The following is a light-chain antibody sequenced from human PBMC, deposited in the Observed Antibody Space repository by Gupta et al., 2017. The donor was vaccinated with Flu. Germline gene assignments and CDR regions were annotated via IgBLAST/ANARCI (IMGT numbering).Light chain of an antibody. CDR3: HQYVSSPG. V-gene: IGKV3-20*01. J-gene: IGKJ1*01. CDR2: GAS. Sequence: EIVLTQSPGTLSLSPGERATLSCRASQTVSSPYLAWYQWKPGQAPRLLIYGASNRAIGIPDRFGGSGSGTDFTLTISRLEPEDFAVDYCHQYVSSPGFGQGTKVEIK. CDR1: QTVSSPY.